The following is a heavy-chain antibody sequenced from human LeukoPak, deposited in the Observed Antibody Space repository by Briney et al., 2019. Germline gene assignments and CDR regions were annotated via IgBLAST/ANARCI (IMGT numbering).Heavy chain of an antibody. CDR1: GGSISSGSYY. J-gene: IGHJ4*02. V-gene: IGHV4-39*07. CDR3: ARDADYDTLTGYSGFDY. Sequence: SQTLSLTCTVSGGSISSGSYYWSWIRQPPGKGLEWIGSVYYGGSTHYNPSLKSRVTISMDTSKNQFSLRLSSVTAADTAVYYCARDADYDTLTGYSGFDYWGQGTLVPVSS. CDR2: VYYGGST. D-gene: IGHD3-9*01.